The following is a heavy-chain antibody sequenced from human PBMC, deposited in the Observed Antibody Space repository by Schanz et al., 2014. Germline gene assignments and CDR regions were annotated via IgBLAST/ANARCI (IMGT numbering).Heavy chain of an antibody. J-gene: IGHJ4*02. Sequence: QIQLVESGGGVVQPGTSLRLSCTISGFSFSRYGMHWVRQAPGKGLEWVAVISSDETVTYYVDSVKGRFTISRDNSKNTLYLQMSSLKTEDTAVYYCAREVTPPPRFDCWGQGTLVTVSS. CDR3: AREVTPPPRFDC. CDR1: GFSFSRYG. D-gene: IGHD2-15*01. CDR2: ISSDETVT. V-gene: IGHV3-30*03.